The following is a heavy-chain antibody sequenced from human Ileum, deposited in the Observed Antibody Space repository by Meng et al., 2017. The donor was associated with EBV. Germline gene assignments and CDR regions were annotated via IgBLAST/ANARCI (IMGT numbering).Heavy chain of an antibody. D-gene: IGHD5-24*01. CDR3: ARHSGYNQGY. V-gene: IGHV4-4*02. CDR2: IYYSGSP. J-gene: IGHJ4*02. CDR1: DGSISSSNW. Sequence: QVHLPEAGPGRGKPSGTLSLICGVFDGSISSSNWWRWDRQPPGKGLEWIGQIYYSGSPSYNPSLKSRVTMSVDKSKNQVSLNLNSVTAADTALYYCARHSGYNQGYWGQGTLVTVSS.